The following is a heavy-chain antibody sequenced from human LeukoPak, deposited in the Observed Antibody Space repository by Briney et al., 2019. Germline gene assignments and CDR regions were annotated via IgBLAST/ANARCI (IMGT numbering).Heavy chain of an antibody. CDR3: AKHHYDSRGNYYLGY. J-gene: IGHJ4*02. D-gene: IGHD3-22*01. Sequence: PWGSLSRSGAASGFTFSSNGLSWVRQAPGKGLEWVSAISGSGGSTDYADSVRGRFAISRDNSKNTLCLQMNSLRAEDTAVYYCAKHHYDSRGNYYLGYWGEGWLVTVSS. V-gene: IGHV3-23*01. CDR2: ISGSGGST. CDR1: GFTFSSNG.